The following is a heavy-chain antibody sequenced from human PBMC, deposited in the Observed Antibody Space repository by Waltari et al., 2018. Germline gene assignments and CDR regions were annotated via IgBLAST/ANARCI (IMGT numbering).Heavy chain of an antibody. D-gene: IGHD6-19*01. CDR2: IYPGDSDT. CDR1: GYSFTSYW. Sequence: EVQLVQSGAEVKKPGESLKISCKGSGYSFTSYWIGWVHQMPGKGLEWMGVIYPGDSDTRYSPSFQGQVTISADKSISTAYLQWSSLKASDTAMYYCARGKPVAGVQYYFDYWGQGTLVTVSS. V-gene: IGHV5-51*03. CDR3: ARGKPVAGVQYYFDY. J-gene: IGHJ4*02.